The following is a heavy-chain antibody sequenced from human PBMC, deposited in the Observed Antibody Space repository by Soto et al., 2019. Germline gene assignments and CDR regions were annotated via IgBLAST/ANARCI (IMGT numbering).Heavy chain of an antibody. Sequence: EVQLVESGGGLVQPGRSLRLSCAASGITFDAYTMHWVRQAPGKGLERVSGITWNSGDIDYADSVRGRFTISRDNAKNSLYLQMNSLRPEDTALYYCTKGNWGTAFDIWGQGTMVTVSS. CDR3: TKGNWGTAFDI. V-gene: IGHV3-9*01. D-gene: IGHD7-27*01. CDR1: GITFDAYT. CDR2: ITWNSGDI. J-gene: IGHJ3*02.